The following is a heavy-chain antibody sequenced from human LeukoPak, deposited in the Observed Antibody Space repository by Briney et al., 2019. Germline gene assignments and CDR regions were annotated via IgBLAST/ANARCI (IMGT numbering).Heavy chain of an antibody. J-gene: IGHJ3*02. V-gene: IGHV1-2*02. CDR1: GYMFIGYY. D-gene: IGHD3-22*01. Sequence: GASVKVSCKASGYMFIGYYIHWVRQAPGQGLEWMGWINPNSGGTNYAQKFRGRVTMTRAPSINTAYMEVISLASDDTAVYYCARDSSITTPRGGFDIWGQGTKVTVSP. CDR2: INPNSGGT. CDR3: ARDSSITTPRGGFDI.